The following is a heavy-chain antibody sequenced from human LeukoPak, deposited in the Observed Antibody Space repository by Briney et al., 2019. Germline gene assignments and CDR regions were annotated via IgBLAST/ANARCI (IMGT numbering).Heavy chain of an antibody. CDR3: AKARGGSGTHFDY. CDR1: GFTFNNYG. J-gene: IGHJ4*02. CDR2: IHYDGSNK. D-gene: IGHD3-10*01. Sequence: GGSLRLSCAASGFTFNNYGMHWVRQAPGKGLEWVAFIHYDGSNKYYADSVKGRFTISSDNSKNTLYLQMDSLRAEDTGVYYCAKARGGSGTHFDYWGQGTLVTVSS. V-gene: IGHV3-30*02.